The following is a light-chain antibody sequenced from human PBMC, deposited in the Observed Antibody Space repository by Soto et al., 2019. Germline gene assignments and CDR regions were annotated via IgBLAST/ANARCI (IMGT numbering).Light chain of an antibody. CDR2: WAS. V-gene: IGKV4-1*01. CDR1: KSVLYSSNIKNY. CDR3: QQYYARLNS. Sequence: DIVMTQSPDSLAVSLGERATINCKSSKSVLYSSNIKNYLAWYQQTPGQPPKLIISWASTREAGVPDRFSGSGSGTDFTLTISSQQAEDVAVYHCQQYYARLNSFGQGTKVEI. J-gene: IGKJ1*01.